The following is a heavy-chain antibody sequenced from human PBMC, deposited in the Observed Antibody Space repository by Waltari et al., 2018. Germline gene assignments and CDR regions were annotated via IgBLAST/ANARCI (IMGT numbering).Heavy chain of an antibody. CDR2: INHSGST. Sequence: QVQLQQWGAGLLKPSETLSLTCAVYGGSFSGYYWSWIRQPPGKGLEWIGEINHSGSTNYNPSLKRRVTISVDTSKNQFSLKLSSVTAADTAVYYCAREERNSGYERRDAFDIWGQGTMVTVSS. D-gene: IGHD5-12*01. J-gene: IGHJ3*02. CDR3: AREERNSGYERRDAFDI. CDR1: GGSFSGYY. V-gene: IGHV4-34*01.